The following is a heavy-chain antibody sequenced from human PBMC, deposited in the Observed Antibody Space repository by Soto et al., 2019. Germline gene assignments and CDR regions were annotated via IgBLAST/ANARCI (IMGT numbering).Heavy chain of an antibody. CDR3: ATDSPATAYYYYYGMDV. CDR2: FDPEDGET. V-gene: IGHV1-24*01. CDR1: GYTLTELS. J-gene: IGHJ6*02. Sequence: VKVSCKVSGYTLTELSMHWVRQAPGKGLEWMGGFDPEDGETIYAQKFQGRVTMTEDTSTDTAYMELSSLRSEDTAVYYCATDSPATAYYYYYGMDVWGQGTTVTVSS.